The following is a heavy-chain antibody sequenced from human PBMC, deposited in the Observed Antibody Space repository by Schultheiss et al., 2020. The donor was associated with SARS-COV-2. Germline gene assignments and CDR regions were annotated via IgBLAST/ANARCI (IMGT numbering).Heavy chain of an antibody. CDR2: INPNSGGT. D-gene: IGHD2-15*01. Sequence: ASVKVSCKASGYTFTGYYMHWVRQAPGQGLEWMGWINPNSGGTNYAQNFQDCVTMTRDTSISTAYMELSRLRSDDTAVYYCARVGRRGAFDIWGQGTMVTVSS. CDR3: ARVGRRGAFDI. CDR1: GYTFTGYY. J-gene: IGHJ3*02. V-gene: IGHV1-2*04.